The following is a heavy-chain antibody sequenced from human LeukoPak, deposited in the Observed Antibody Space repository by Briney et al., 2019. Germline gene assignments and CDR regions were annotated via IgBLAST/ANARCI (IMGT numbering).Heavy chain of an antibody. CDR1: GGTFSSYA. V-gene: IGHV1-69*13. D-gene: IGHD3-10*01. CDR3: AGGRYYGSGSYSPFYYYYMDV. CDR2: IIPIFGTA. J-gene: IGHJ6*03. Sequence: ASVKVSCKASGGTFSSYAISWVRQAPGQGLEWMGGIIPIFGTANYAQKFQGRVTITADESTSTAYMELSSLRSEDTAVYYCAGGRYYGSGSYSPFYYYYMDVWGKGTTITISS.